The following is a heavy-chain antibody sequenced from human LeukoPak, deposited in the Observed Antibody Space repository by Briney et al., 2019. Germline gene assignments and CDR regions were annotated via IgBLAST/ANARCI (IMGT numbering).Heavy chain of an antibody. D-gene: IGHD2-15*01. V-gene: IGHV3-30-3*01. CDR3: ARDVL. Sequence: GGSLRLSCAASGFTFSSYAMHWVRQAPGKGLEWVAVISYDGSNKYYADSVKDRFTISRDNSKNTLYLQMNSLRAEDTAVYYCARDVLGGQGTLVTVSS. CDR2: ISYDGSNK. CDR1: GFTFSSYA. J-gene: IGHJ4*02.